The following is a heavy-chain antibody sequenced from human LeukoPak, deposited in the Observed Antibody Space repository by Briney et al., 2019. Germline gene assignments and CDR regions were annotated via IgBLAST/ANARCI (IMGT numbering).Heavy chain of an antibody. V-gene: IGHV3-21*01. J-gene: IGHJ4*02. Sequence: GGSLRLSCAGSAFNFSDYGMNWVRQAPGKGLEWVSSISSSSSYIYYADSVKGRFTISRDNAKNSLYLQMNSLRAEDTAVYYCAQLVNDYWGQGTLVTVSS. CDR3: AQLVNDY. CDR1: AFNFSDYG. D-gene: IGHD1-1*01. CDR2: ISSSSSYI.